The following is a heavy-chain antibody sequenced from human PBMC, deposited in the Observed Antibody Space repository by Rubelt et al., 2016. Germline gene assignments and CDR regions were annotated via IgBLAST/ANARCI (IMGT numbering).Heavy chain of an antibody. D-gene: IGHD1-26*01. CDR2: IDPSDSYT. Sequence: EVQLVQSGAEVKKPGESLRISCKGSGYSFTSYWISWVRQMPGKGLEWMGRIDPSDSYTNYSPSFQGHVTISAAKSISTAYLQWSSLKASDTAMYYCARIVGAFYYFDYWGQGTLVTVSS. CDR3: ARIVGAFYYFDY. V-gene: IGHV5-10-1*03. CDR1: GYSFTSYW. J-gene: IGHJ4*02.